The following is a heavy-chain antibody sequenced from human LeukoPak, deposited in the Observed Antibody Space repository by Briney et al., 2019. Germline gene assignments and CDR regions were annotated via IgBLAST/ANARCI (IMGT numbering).Heavy chain of an antibody. CDR2: ISSSTSSSTTI. J-gene: IGHJ3*02. V-gene: IGHV3-48*01. CDR1: GLTLSSHR. Sequence: GGSLRLSCAASGLTLSSHRMNWVRQAPGKGLEWVSYISSSTSSSTTIYYADSVKGRFTISRDNAKNSLYLQMNSLRVEDTAVYFCARDYYDSTGDGIWGQGTMVIVSS. CDR3: ARDYYDSTGDGI. D-gene: IGHD3-22*01.